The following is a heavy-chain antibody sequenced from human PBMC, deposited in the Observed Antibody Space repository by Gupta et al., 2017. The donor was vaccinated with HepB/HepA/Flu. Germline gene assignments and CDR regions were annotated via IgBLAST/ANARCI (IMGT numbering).Heavy chain of an antibody. Sequence: QVQLVQSGAEVKKPGASVKVSCKASGYTFTGYYMHWVRPAPGQGLEWMGWINPNSGGTNYAQKFQGRVTMTRDTSISTAYMELSRLRSDDTAVYYCAREHIGSRGPSNGGRFDPWGQGTLVTVSS. CDR2: INPNSGGT. CDR3: AREHIGSRGPSNGGRFDP. V-gene: IGHV1-2*02. CDR1: GYTFTGYY. D-gene: IGHD2-21*01. J-gene: IGHJ5*02.